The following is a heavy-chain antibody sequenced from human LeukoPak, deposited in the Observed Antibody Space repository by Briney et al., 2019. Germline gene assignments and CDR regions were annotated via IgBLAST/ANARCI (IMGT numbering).Heavy chain of an antibody. D-gene: IGHD2-2*01. CDR3: AREVVSAAKYDY. V-gene: IGHV4-61*02. J-gene: IGHJ4*02. CDR1: GGSISSGSYY. Sequence: KPSETLSLTCTVSGGSISSGSYYWSWIRQPAGKGLEWIGRIYTSGSTNYNPSLKSRVTISVDTSKNQFSLKLSSVTAADTAVYYCAREVVSAAKYDYWGQGTLVTVSS. CDR2: IYTSGST.